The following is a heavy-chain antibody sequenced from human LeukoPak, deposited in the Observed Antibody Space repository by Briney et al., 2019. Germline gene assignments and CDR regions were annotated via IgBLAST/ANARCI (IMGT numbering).Heavy chain of an antibody. CDR3: ARGFSGPYYYYLDV. V-gene: IGHV1-2*02. J-gene: IGHJ6*03. CDR2: INPNNGDT. CDR1: GFTFTGYY. D-gene: IGHD2-15*01. Sequence: ASVKVSCKASGFTFTGYYIPLVRQAPAQGLEWMGWINPNNGDTNYAQKFQGRVTMTRDTAISTAYMEMSRLRSDDTAVYYCARGFSGPYYYYLDVWGKGTSVTVSS.